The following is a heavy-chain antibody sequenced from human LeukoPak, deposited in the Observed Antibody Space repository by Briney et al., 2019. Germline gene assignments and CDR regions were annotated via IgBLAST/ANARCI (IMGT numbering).Heavy chain of an antibody. V-gene: IGHV4-34*01. CDR1: GGSFSGYY. D-gene: IGHD3-22*01. CDR3: ARGTGYYDSSGYYSLDY. Sequence: SETLSLTCAVYGGSFSGYYWSWIRQPPGKGLEWIGEINHSGSTNYNPSLKSRVTISVDTSKNQFSLKLSSVTAADTAVCYCARGTGYYDSSGYYSLDYWGQGTLVTVSS. CDR2: INHSGST. J-gene: IGHJ4*02.